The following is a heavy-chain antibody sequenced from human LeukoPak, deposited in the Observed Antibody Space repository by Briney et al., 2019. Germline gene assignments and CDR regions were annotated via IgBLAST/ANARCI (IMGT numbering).Heavy chain of an antibody. CDR3: AKGDSYCGGDCYPFDAFDI. J-gene: IGHJ3*02. D-gene: IGHD2-21*01. V-gene: IGHV3-23*01. CDR2: ISGSGGST. CDR1: GFTFSSYA. Sequence: PGGSLRLSCAASGFTFSSYAMSWVPQAPGKGLEWVSAISGSGGSTYYADSVKGRFTISRDNSKNTLYLQMNSLRAEDTAVYYCAKGDSYCGGDCYPFDAFDIWGQGTMVTVSS.